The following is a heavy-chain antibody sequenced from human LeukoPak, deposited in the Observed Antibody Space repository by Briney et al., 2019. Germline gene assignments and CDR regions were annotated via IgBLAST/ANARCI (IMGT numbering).Heavy chain of an antibody. V-gene: IGHV3-53*01. Sequence: GGSLRLSCAASGFTVSSNYMGWVRQAPGKGLEWVSGIYSGGSTYSADSVKGRFTISRDNSKNMLYLQMNCLRAEDTAVYYCASGGHYSNYGYWGQGTLVTVSS. D-gene: IGHD4-11*01. CDR2: IYSGGST. CDR1: GFTVSSNY. CDR3: ASGGHYSNYGY. J-gene: IGHJ4*02.